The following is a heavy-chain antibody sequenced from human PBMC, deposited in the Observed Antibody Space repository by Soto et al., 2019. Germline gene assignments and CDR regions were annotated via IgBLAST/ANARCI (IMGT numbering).Heavy chain of an antibody. CDR2: IIPILGIA. J-gene: IGHJ4*02. CDR1: GGTFSSYT. Sequence: SVKVSCKASGGTFSSYTISWVRQAPGQGLEWMGRIIPILGIANYAQKFQGRVTITADKSTSTAYMELSSLRSEDTAVYYCARGAVVVPAAMLDYWGQGTLVTVSS. V-gene: IGHV1-69*02. CDR3: ARGAVVVPAAMLDY. D-gene: IGHD2-2*01.